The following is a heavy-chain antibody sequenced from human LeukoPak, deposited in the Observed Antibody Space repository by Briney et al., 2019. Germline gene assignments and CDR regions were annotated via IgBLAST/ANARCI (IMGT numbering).Heavy chain of an antibody. J-gene: IGHJ4*02. CDR3: ARGHDYGDGGQ. Sequence: GGSLRLSCAASGFTFSSYWMSWVRQAPGKGLEWVSAISSSGTYMYYGDSVKGRFTISRDNVKNSLFLQMNSLSGEDTAVYYCARGHDYGDGGQWGQGTLVTVSS. V-gene: IGHV3-21*01. CDR1: GFTFSSYW. D-gene: IGHD4-17*01. CDR2: ISSSGTYM.